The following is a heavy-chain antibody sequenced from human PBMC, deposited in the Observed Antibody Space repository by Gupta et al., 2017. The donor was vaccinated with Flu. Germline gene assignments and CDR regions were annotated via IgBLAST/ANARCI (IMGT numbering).Heavy chain of an antibody. J-gene: IGHJ4*02. CDR3: ARDESLEIVTIMGAI. D-gene: IGHD2-2*03. CDR1: GHDFSKYY. CDR2: IEPGGGSK. V-gene: IGHV1-46*01. Sequence: QVQLLQSGAAVKKPGASVQVSCKASGHDFSKYYIHWVRQAPGKGLEWMGVIEPGGGSKQYEEGFQDRLTMTRDTSTRTVYMESRSLKSEDTATYFCARDESLEIVTIMGAIWGQGPPVTVSS.